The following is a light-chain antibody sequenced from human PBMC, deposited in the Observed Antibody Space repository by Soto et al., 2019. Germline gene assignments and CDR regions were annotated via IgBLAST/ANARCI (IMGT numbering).Light chain of an antibody. CDR3: QQSNSFPLS. CDR1: QGISHW. Sequence: DIQLTQSPSSVSASVGERVTITCRASQGISHWVAWYQHKPGGTPKLLIHAASTLQRGVPSRFSGSGSGTEFTLTISSLQPEDFATYFCQQSNSFPLSFGPGTKLD. V-gene: IGKV1D-12*01. J-gene: IGKJ3*01. CDR2: AAS.